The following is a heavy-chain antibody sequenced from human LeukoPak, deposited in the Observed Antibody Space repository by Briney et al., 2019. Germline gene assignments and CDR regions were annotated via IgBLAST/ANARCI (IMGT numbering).Heavy chain of an antibody. V-gene: IGHV3-23*01. CDR1: GFTFSSYA. J-gene: IGHJ4*02. D-gene: IGHD3-22*01. CDR2: ISGSGGST. CDR3: AKDDYYDSSGRSDY. Sequence: GGSLRLSCAASGFTFSSYAMSWVRQAPGKGLEWVSAISGSGGSTYYADSVKGRFTISRDNSKNTLYLQMNSLRAGDTAVYYFAKDDYYDSSGRSDYWGQGALVTVSS.